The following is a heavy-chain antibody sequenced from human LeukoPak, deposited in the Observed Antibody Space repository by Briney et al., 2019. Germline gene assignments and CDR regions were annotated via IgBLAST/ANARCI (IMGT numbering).Heavy chain of an antibody. V-gene: IGHV3-30*03. J-gene: IGHJ4*02. D-gene: IGHD6-19*01. CDR1: GFTFSSYG. CDR2: ISYDGSNK. CDR3: IQQWLRDY. Sequence: PGRSLSLSCAASGFTFSSYGMHWVRQAPGKGLEWVAVISYDGSNKYYADSVKGRFTISRDNSKNTLYLQMNSLRAEDTAVYYCIQQWLRDYWGQGTLVTVSS.